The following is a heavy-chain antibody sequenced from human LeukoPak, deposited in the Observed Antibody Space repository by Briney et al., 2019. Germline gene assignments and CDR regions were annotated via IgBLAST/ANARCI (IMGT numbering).Heavy chain of an antibody. V-gene: IGHV3-23*01. CDR2: ISGSGGST. J-gene: IGHJ5*02. Sequence: PGGSLRLSCAASGFTFSSYAMSWVRQAPGKGLEWVSAISGSGGSTYYADSVKGRFTISRDNSKNTLYLQMNSLRAEDTAVYYCAKDALFGVVIGLDNWFDPWGQGVLVTVSS. D-gene: IGHD3-3*01. CDR1: GFTFSSYA. CDR3: AKDALFGVVIGLDNWFDP.